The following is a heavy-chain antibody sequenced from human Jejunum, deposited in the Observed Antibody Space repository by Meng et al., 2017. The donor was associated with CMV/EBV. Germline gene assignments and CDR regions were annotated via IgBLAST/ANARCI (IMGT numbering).Heavy chain of an antibody. CDR1: GSILSTHYY. CDR2: IYYDGTT. CDR3: ARDGSSGSFYPFDY. D-gene: IGHD3-10*01. V-gene: IGHV4-39*07. Sequence: GSILSTHYYWGWIRQPPGKGLEWIGSIYYDGTTYYTPSLKSRVTISITTSRNQFSLRLTSMTAADTAIYYCARDGSSGSFYPFDYWGRGALVTVSS. J-gene: IGHJ4*02.